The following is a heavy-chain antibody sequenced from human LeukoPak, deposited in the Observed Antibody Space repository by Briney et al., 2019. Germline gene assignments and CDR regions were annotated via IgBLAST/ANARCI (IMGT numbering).Heavy chain of an antibody. D-gene: IGHD1-14*01. CDR1: GFTFSTYD. CDR3: AKPGEPSNYYFDY. CDR2: VRVNGRST. Sequence: GGSLRLSCTASGFTFSTYDMSWVRQAPGKGLEGVATVRVNGRSTYYTDSVKGRFTISRDNSKNTLYLQMNSLRAEDTALYYCAKPGEPSNYYFDYWGQGALVTVSS. V-gene: IGHV3-23*01. J-gene: IGHJ4*02.